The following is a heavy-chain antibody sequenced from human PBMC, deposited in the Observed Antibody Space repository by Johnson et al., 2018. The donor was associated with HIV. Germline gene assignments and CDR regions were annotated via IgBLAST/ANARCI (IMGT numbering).Heavy chain of an antibody. Sequence: QVQLVESGGGVVRPGRSLRLSCAASGFTLSNYPMPWVRQAPGKGLEWVAVISFDGSNKYYADSVQGRFTISRDNSKNTLSLHMNSLRAEDTAVFYCARTPRPYYYDRSDGAFAIWGQGTMVTVSS. J-gene: IGHJ3*02. CDR1: GFTLSNYP. D-gene: IGHD3-22*01. CDR3: ARTPRPYYYDRSDGAFAI. CDR2: ISFDGSNK. V-gene: IGHV3-30*04.